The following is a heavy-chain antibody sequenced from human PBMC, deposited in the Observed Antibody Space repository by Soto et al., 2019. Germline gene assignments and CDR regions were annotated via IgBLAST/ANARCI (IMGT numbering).Heavy chain of an antibody. J-gene: IGHJ6*02. V-gene: IGHV4-59*08. D-gene: IGHD2-21*01. Sequence: PSETLSLTCTVSGGSISSYYWSWIRQPPGKGLEWIGYIYYSGSTNYNPSLKSRVTISVDTSKNQFSLKLSSVTAADTAVYYCARGEGRMDVWGQGTTVTVSS. CDR1: GGSISSYY. CDR3: ARGEGRMDV. CDR2: IYYSGST.